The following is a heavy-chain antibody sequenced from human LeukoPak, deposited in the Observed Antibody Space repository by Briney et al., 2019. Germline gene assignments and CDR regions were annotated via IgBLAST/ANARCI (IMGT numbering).Heavy chain of an antibody. CDR3: AREDYYDSSVTSWFDP. CDR2: IRYDGSNK. Sequence: GGSLRLSCAASGFTFSSYGMHWVRQAPGKGLEWVAFIRYDGSNKYYADSVKGRFTISRDNAKNSLYLQMNSLRAEDTALYYCAREDYYDSSVTSWFDPWGQGTLVTVSS. D-gene: IGHD3-22*01. J-gene: IGHJ5*02. V-gene: IGHV3-30*02. CDR1: GFTFSSYG.